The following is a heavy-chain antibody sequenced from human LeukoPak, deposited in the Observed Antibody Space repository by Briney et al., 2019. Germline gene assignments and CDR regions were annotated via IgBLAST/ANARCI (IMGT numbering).Heavy chain of an antibody. J-gene: IGHJ4*02. CDR2: IWYDGSNK. CDR3: AKEDY. V-gene: IGHV3-30*02. Sequence: GSLRLSCAASGFTFSIYGMHWVRQAPGKGLEWVALIWYDGSNKYYTDSVKGRFTISRDNSKNSLYLQMNSLRAEDTALYYCAKEDYWGQGTLVTVSS. CDR1: GFTFSIYG.